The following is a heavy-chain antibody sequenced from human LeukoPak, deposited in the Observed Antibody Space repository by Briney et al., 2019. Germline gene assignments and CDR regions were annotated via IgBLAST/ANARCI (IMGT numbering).Heavy chain of an antibody. CDR3: ARVGNSCFDDAFDI. CDR1: GYTFTSYG. D-gene: IGHD4-23*01. Sequence: ASVKVSCKASGYTFTSYGISWVRQAPGQGLEWVGWISAYNGNTNYAQTLQGRVTMTTHTSTSTAYMELRSLRSDDTAVYYCARVGNSCFDDAFDIWGQGTMVTVSS. V-gene: IGHV1-18*01. CDR2: ISAYNGNT. J-gene: IGHJ3*02.